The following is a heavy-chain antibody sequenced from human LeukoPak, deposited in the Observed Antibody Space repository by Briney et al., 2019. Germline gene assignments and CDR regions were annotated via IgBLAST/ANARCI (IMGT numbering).Heavy chain of an antibody. V-gene: IGHV4-61*02. Sequence: SETLSLTCTVSGGSISSGSYYWSWIRQPAGKGLGWIGRIYTSGSTNYNPSLKSRVTISVDTSKNQFSLKLSSVTAADTAVYYCARAQYYYDSSGYFHFDYWGQGTLVTVSS. D-gene: IGHD3-22*01. CDR3: ARAQYYYDSSGYFHFDY. J-gene: IGHJ4*02. CDR1: GGSISSGSYY. CDR2: IYTSGST.